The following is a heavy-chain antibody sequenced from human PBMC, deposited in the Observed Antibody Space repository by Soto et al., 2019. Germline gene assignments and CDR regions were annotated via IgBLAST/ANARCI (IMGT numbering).Heavy chain of an antibody. CDR3: AARELREYELDY. CDR1: GFTFTSSA. D-gene: IGHD1-26*01. V-gene: IGHV1-58*01. CDR2: IVVGSGNT. J-gene: IGHJ4*02. Sequence: AASVKVSCKASGFTFTSSAVQWVRQARGQRLEWIGWIVVGSGNTNYAQKFQERVTITRDMSTSTAYMELSSLRSEDTAVYYCAARELREYELDYWGQGTLVTVSS.